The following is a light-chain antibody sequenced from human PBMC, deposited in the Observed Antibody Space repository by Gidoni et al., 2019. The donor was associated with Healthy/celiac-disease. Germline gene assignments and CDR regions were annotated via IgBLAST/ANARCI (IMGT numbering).Light chain of an antibody. CDR2: GNS. CDR1: SSNIGAGYD. CDR3: QSYDSSLSGLYV. J-gene: IGLJ1*01. V-gene: IGLV1-40*01. Sequence: QSVLTQPPSVSGAPGQRVTIYRTGSSSNIGAGYDVHWYQQLPGTAPKLLIYGNSNRPSGVPDRFSGSKSGTSASLAITGLQSEDEADYYCQSYDSSLSGLYVFGTGTKVTVL.